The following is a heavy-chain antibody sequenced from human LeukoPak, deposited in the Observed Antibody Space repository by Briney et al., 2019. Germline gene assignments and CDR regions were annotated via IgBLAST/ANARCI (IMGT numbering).Heavy chain of an antibody. CDR2: ISYAGSNK. V-gene: IGHV3-30-3*02. CDR3: AKTKVGTGLDALDI. J-gene: IGHJ3*02. Sequence: GGSLRLSCAASGFTLNSYAMHWVRQAAGKGLEWVAIISYAGSNKFYADSVKGRFAISRDNSKNTLYLQMDSLRAEDTAVYYCAKTKVGTGLDALDIWGQGTMVTVSS. CDR1: GFTLNSYA. D-gene: IGHD2-21*02.